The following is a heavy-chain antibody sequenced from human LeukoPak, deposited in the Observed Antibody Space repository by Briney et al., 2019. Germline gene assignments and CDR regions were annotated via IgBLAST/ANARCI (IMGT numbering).Heavy chain of an antibody. CDR2: IYYSGST. CDR1: GGSISSGDYY. Sequence: PSETLSLTCTVSGGSISSGDYYWSWIRQPPGKGLEWIGYIYYSGSTYYNPSLKSRVTISVDTSKNQFSLKLSSVTAADTAVYYCARGLRGGGTCSIDYWGQGILVTVSS. V-gene: IGHV4-30-4*01. J-gene: IGHJ4*02. CDR3: ARGLRGGGTCSIDY. D-gene: IGHD2-15*01.